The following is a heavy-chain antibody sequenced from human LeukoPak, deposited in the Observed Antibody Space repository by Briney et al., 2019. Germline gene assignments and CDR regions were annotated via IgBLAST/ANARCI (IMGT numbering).Heavy chain of an antibody. J-gene: IGHJ5*02. V-gene: IGHV1-69*04. CDR1: GGTFSSYA. CDR3: ARERDWFDP. CDR2: IIPILGIA. Sequence: ASVKIFCKASGGTFSSYAISWERNPPGKCVEWMGRIIPILGIANYAQKFQGRVTITADKSTSTAYMELSSLRSEDTAVYYCARERDWFDPWGQGTLVTVSS.